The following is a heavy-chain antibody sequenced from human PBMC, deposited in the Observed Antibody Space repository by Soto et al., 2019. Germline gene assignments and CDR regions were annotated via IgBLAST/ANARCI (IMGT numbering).Heavy chain of an antibody. J-gene: IGHJ4*02. D-gene: IGHD1-20*01. CDR3: ARHLLPHGERYEVGY. Sequence: QVQLKESGPGLVKPSETLSLTCTVSGDSINNHYWNWIRQPPGKGLEWIGYIYYNGNTEYNPSLKSRVTMSVDTSKNQFSLKVTSVTAADTAVYYCARHLLPHGERYEVGYWGQGTLVTVSS. V-gene: IGHV4-59*08. CDR2: IYYNGNT. CDR1: GDSINNHY.